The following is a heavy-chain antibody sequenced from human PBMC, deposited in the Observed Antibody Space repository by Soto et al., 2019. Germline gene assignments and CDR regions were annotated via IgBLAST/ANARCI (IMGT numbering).Heavy chain of an antibody. Sequence: PSETLSLTCTVSGGSTSSYYWSWIRQPPGKGLEWIGYIYYSGSTNYNPSLKSRVTISVDTSKNQFSLKLSSVTAADTAVYYCASTAYYHSFMDFWGKGSTVIVSS. J-gene: IGHJ6*03. CDR1: GGSTSSYY. CDR3: ASTAYYHSFMDF. V-gene: IGHV4-59*01. CDR2: IYYSGST. D-gene: IGHD4-17*01.